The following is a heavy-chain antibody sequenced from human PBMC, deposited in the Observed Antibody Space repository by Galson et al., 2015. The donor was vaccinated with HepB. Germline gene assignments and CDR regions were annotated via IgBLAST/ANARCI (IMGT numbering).Heavy chain of an antibody. J-gene: IGHJ4*02. D-gene: IGHD3-22*01. CDR3: ARPHVDYYDSSGYSMLY. CDR1: GGTFSSYA. Sequence: SVKVSCKASGGTFSSYAISWVRQAPGQGLEWMGGIIPIFGTANYAQKFQGRVTITADESTSTAYMELSSLRSEDTAVYYCARPHVDYYDSSGYSMLYWGQGTLVTVSS. CDR2: IIPIFGTA. V-gene: IGHV1-69*13.